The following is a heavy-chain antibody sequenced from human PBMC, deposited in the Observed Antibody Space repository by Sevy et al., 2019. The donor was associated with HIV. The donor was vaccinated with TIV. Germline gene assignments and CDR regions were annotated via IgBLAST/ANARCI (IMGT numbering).Heavy chain of an antibody. CDR2: ISGIGGST. CDR1: GFTFSSYA. J-gene: IGHJ2*01. CDR3: AKDGGIQLWLVDWYFDL. Sequence: GGSLRLSCAASGFTFSSYAMSWVRQAPGKGLEWVSAISGIGGSTYYADSVKGRFTISRDNSKNTLYLQMNSLRAEDTAVYYCAKDGGIQLWLVDWYFDLWGRGTLVTVSS. V-gene: IGHV3-23*01. D-gene: IGHD5-18*01.